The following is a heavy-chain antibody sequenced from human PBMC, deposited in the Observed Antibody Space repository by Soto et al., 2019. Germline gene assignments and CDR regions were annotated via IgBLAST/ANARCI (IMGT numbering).Heavy chain of an antibody. CDR3: HTYDFWSGYLDY. V-gene: IGHV4-34*01. CDR2: INPSGST. Sequence: PSETLSLTCAVYGGSFGGYYWSWIRQPPGKGLEWIGEINPSGSTNYNPSLKSRVTISVDTSKNQFSVKLSSVTAADTAVHYCHTYDFWSGYLDYWGQGTLVTVSS. CDR1: GGSFGGYY. J-gene: IGHJ4*02. D-gene: IGHD3-3*01.